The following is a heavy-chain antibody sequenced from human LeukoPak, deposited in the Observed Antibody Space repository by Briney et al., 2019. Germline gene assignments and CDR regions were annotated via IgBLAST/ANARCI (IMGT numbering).Heavy chain of an antibody. Sequence: ASVKVSCKASGYTFTSYGISWVRQAPGQGLEWMGWISAYNGNTNYAQKLQGRVTMTTDTSTSTAYMELRSLRSDDTAVYYCARVKDIVLMVYAAYFDYWGQGTLVTVSS. D-gene: IGHD2-8*01. CDR3: ARVKDIVLMVYAAYFDY. V-gene: IGHV1-18*01. J-gene: IGHJ4*02. CDR1: GYTFTSYG. CDR2: ISAYNGNT.